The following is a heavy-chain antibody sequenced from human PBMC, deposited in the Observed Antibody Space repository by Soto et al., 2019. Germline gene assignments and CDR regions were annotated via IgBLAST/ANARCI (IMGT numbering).Heavy chain of an antibody. V-gene: IGHV1-69*06. Sequence: GASVKVSCKISGGTFSSQAISWVRQAPGQGLEWMGGIIPIFGTVQYAQKFEGRVTLSADKSTTTAYMEVSSPRSEDTAVYYCARDQKGSATATYFYYYALDVWGQGTTVTVSS. CDR2: IIPIFGTV. CDR1: GGTFSSQA. CDR3: ARDQKGSATATYFYYYALDV. J-gene: IGHJ6*02. D-gene: IGHD4-17*01.